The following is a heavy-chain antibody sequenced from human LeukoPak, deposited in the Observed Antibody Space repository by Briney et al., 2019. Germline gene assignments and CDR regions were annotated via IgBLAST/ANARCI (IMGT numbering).Heavy chain of an antibody. CDR2: ITGSGGST. V-gene: IGHV3-23*01. D-gene: IGHD6-13*01. CDR3: AKDITAAGLFDY. Sequence: GGSLRLSCAVSGVTLSSYAMSWVRPAPGEGLGWVPAITGSGGSTYYADSVKGRFTISRDNSKNTLYLQMNSLRAEDTAVYYCAKDITAAGLFDYWGQGTLVTVSS. CDR1: GVTLSSYA. J-gene: IGHJ4*02.